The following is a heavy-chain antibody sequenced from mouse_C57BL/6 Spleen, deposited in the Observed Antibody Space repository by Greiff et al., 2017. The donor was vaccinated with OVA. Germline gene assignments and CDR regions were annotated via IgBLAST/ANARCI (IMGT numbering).Heavy chain of an antibody. V-gene: IGHV8-12*01. D-gene: IGHD3-3*01. J-gene: IGHJ2*01. Sequence: QVTLKESGPGILQSSQTLSLTCSFSGFSLSTSGMGVSWIRQPSGKGLEWLAHIYWDDDKRYNPSLKSRLTISKDTSRNQVFLKITSVDTADTATYYGARRRGGAANFYFDYWGQGTTLTVSS. CDR3: ARRRGGAANFYFDY. CDR1: GFSLSTSGMG. CDR2: IYWDDDK.